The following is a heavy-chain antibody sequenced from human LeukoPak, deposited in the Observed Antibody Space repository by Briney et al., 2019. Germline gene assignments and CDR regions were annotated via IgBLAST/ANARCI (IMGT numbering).Heavy chain of an antibody. Sequence: SVKASCKASGYTFTSYDINWVRQATGQGLEWMGWMNPNTGNTAYAQKFQGRVTMTRSTSISTAYMEVSSLRSEDTAVYYCARGVVVVPATVGWFDPWGQGTLVTVSS. D-gene: IGHD2-15*01. CDR3: ARGVVVVPATVGWFDP. CDR2: MNPNTGNT. V-gene: IGHV1-8*01. J-gene: IGHJ5*02. CDR1: GYTFTSYD.